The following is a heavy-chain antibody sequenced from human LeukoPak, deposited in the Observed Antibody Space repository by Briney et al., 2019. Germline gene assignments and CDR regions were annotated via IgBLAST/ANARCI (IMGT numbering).Heavy chain of an antibody. V-gene: IGHV1-2*02. CDR1: GYTFTGYY. CDR2: INPNSGGT. J-gene: IGHJ4*02. CDR3: ARDRKSFMGYCSSTSCYFPFDY. D-gene: IGHD2-2*01. Sequence: ASVKVSCKASGYTFTGYYMHWVRQAPGQGLEWMGWINPNSGGTNYAQKLQGRVTMTTDTSTSTAYMELRSLRSDDTAVYYCARDRKSFMGYCSSTSCYFPFDYWGQGTLVTVSS.